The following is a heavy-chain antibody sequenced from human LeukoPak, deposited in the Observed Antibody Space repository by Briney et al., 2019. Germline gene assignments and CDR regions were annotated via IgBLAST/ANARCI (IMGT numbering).Heavy chain of an antibody. Sequence: SGPTLVNPTQTLTLTCAFSEFSLSPGGVTVGWIRQLPGKALEWLGLIFLDDDKRYSPSLKSRLTITKDTSKKQVVLTMTNMRPVDTATYYYAHSRNTVRGVENWGQGTLVSVSS. CDR2: IFLDDDK. J-gene: IGHJ4*02. V-gene: IGHV2-5*02. CDR3: AHSRNTVRGVEN. CDR1: EFSLSPGGVT. D-gene: IGHD3-10*01.